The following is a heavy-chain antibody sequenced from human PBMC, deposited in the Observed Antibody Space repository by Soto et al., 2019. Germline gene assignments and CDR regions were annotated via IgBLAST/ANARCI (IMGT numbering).Heavy chain of an antibody. J-gene: IGHJ5*02. CDR2: INAGNGNT. Sequence: QVQLVQSGAEVKKPGASVKVSCKASGYTFTSYAMHWVRQAPGQRLEWMGWINAGNGNTKYSQKFQGRVTITRDTAASTAYMELSSLSSEDMAVYYCARGYGGPIGWFDPWGQGTLVTVSS. V-gene: IGHV1-3*01. CDR3: ARGYGGPIGWFDP. D-gene: IGHD3-16*01. CDR1: GYTFTSYA.